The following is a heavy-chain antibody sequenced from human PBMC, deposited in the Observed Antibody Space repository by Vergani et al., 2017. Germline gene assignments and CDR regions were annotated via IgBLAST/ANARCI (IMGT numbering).Heavy chain of an antibody. D-gene: IGHD3-22*01. CDR3: ARSPGDSSGYYTY. J-gene: IGHJ4*02. CDR1: GYTFTGYY. CDR2: IIPILGIA. V-gene: IGHV1-69*09. Sequence: QVQLVQSGAEVKKPGASVKVSCKASGYTFTGYYMHWVRQAPGQGLEWMGWIIPILGIANYAQKFQGRVTITADKSTSTAYMELSSLRSEDTAVYYCARSPGDSSGYYTYWGQGTLVTVSS.